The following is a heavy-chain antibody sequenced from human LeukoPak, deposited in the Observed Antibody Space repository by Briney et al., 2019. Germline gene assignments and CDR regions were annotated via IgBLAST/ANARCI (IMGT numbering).Heavy chain of an antibody. V-gene: IGHV3-11*01. J-gene: IGHJ6*03. CDR3: ARDGGGWRGPKYYYYYMDV. CDR2: ISSSGSTI. Sequence: GGSLRLSCAASGFTFSDYYMSWIRQAPGKGLEWVSYISSSGSTIYYADSVKGRFTISRDNAKNSLYLQMNSLRAEDTGVYYCARDGGGWRGPKYYYYYMDVWGKGTTVTISS. CDR1: GFTFSDYY. D-gene: IGHD3-16*01.